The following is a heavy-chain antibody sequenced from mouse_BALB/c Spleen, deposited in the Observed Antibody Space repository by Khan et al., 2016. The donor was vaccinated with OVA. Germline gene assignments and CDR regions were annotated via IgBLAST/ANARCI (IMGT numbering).Heavy chain of an antibody. V-gene: IGHV5-12-1*01. CDR1: GFAFSSYD. CDR3: ASHLTGSFAY. J-gene: IGHJ3*01. CDR2: ISSGGDYT. D-gene: IGHD4-1*01. Sequence: DVQLVESGGGLVKPGGSLKLSCAASGFAFSSYDMSWVRQTPEKRLEWVAYISSGGDYTYYPDIVKGRFTISRDNAKNTLYLQMSSLKSEDTAMYYCASHLTGSFAYWGQGTLVTVSA.